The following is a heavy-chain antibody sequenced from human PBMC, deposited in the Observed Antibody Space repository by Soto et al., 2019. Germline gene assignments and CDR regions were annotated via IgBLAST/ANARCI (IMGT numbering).Heavy chain of an antibody. Sequence: PGGSLRLSCAASGFTFSSYGMHWVRQAPGKGLEWVAVISYDGSNKYYAYSVKGRFTISRDNSKNTLYLQMNSLRAEDTAVYYCAKDVVILRYFDLDAFDIWGQGTMVTVSS. J-gene: IGHJ3*02. V-gene: IGHV3-30*18. CDR2: ISYDGSNK. D-gene: IGHD3-9*01. CDR3: AKDVVILRYFDLDAFDI. CDR1: GFTFSSYG.